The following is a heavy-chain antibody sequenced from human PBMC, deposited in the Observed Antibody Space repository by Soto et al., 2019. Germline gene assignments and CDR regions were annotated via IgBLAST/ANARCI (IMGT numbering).Heavy chain of an antibody. CDR2: IYSGGST. CDR1: GFTVSSNY. Sequence: SGGSLRLSCAASGFTVSSNYMSWVRQAPGKGLEWVSVIYSGGSTYYADSVKGRFTISRDNSKNTLYLQMNGLRAEDTAVYYCAREVHSSGYIFDYWGQGTLVTVSS. D-gene: IGHD3-22*01. CDR3: AREVHSSGYIFDY. J-gene: IGHJ4*02. V-gene: IGHV3-53*01.